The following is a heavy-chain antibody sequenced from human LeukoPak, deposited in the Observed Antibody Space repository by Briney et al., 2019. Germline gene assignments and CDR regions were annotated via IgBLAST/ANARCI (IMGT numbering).Heavy chain of an antibody. J-gene: IGHJ4*02. Sequence: ASVKVSCKAFGYTFTSYDINWVRQATGQGLEWMGWMNPNSGNTGYAQKFQGRVTMTRNTSISTAYMELSSLRSEDTAVYYCARGHGLLWFGELKEGFDYWGQGTLVTVSS. D-gene: IGHD3-10*01. CDR3: ARGHGLLWFGELKEGFDY. CDR2: MNPNSGNT. V-gene: IGHV1-8*01. CDR1: GYTFTSYD.